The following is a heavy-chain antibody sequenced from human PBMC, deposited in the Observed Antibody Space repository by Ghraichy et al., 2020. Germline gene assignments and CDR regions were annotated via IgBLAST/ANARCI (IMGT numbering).Heavy chain of an antibody. D-gene: IGHD2-15*01. CDR3: ARVNAEGYCSGGSCLAFDY. Sequence: SETLSLTCTVSGGSISSYYWSWIRQPPGKGLEWIGYIYYSGSTNYNPSLKSRVTISVDTSKNQFSLKLSSVTAADTAVYYCARVNAEGYCSGGSCLAFDYWGQGTLVTVSS. V-gene: IGHV4-59*01. CDR1: GGSISSYY. CDR2: IYYSGST. J-gene: IGHJ4*02.